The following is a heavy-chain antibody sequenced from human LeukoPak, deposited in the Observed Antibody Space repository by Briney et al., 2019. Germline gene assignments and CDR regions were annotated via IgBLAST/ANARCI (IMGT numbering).Heavy chain of an antibody. CDR2: IYNSGAKI. CDR1: GLTFSTYS. CDR3: AKDVAPDSGWDLDY. V-gene: IGHV3-23*01. J-gene: IGHJ4*02. D-gene: IGHD6-19*01. Sequence: GGSLRLSCAVSGLTFSTYSMTWVRQGPGKGLEWVSSIYNSGAKIFYANSVKGRFTISRDNSKNMLYLQMNSLRAEDTAVYYCAKDVAPDSGWDLDYWGQGTLVTVSS.